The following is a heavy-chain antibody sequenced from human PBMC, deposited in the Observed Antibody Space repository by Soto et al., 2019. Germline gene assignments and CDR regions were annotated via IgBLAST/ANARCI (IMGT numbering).Heavy chain of an antibody. V-gene: IGHV4-39*01. D-gene: IGHD3-10*01. CDR2: IYYSGST. CDR3: ATLWFGEGNY. CDR1: GRSISSSSYY. J-gene: IGHJ4*02. Sequence: PSETLSLTCTVSGRSISSSSYYWGWIRQPPGKGLEWIGSIYYSGSTYYNPSLKSRVTISVDTSKNQFSLKLSSVTAADTAVYYCATLWFGEGNYWGQGTLVTVS.